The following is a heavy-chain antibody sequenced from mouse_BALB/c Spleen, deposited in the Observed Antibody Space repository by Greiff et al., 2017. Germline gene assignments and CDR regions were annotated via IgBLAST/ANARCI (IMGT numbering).Heavy chain of an antibody. CDR3: ARRNYDYGYYFDY. Sequence: EVQGVESGPGLVKPSQSLSLTCTVTGYSITSDYAWNWIRQFPGNKLEWMGYISYSGSTSYNPSLKSRISITRDTSKNQFFLQLNSVTTEDTATYYCARRNYDYGYYFDYWGQGTTLTVSS. J-gene: IGHJ2*01. CDR1: GYSITSDYA. CDR2: ISYSGST. V-gene: IGHV3-2*02. D-gene: IGHD2-4*01.